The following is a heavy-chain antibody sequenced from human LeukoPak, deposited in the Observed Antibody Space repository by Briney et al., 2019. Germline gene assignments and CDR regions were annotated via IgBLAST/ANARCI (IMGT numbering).Heavy chain of an antibody. D-gene: IGHD1-26*01. CDR3: AREGAGSYLNYYYGMDV. J-gene: IGHJ6*02. CDR2: IIPIFGTA. Sequence: ASVKVSFTASGGTFSSYAISWVRQAPGQGLEWMGGIIPIFGTANYAQKFQGRVTITADESTSTAYMELSSLRSEDTAVYYCAREGAGSYLNYYYGMDVWGQGTTVTVSS. CDR1: GGTFSSYA. V-gene: IGHV1-69*13.